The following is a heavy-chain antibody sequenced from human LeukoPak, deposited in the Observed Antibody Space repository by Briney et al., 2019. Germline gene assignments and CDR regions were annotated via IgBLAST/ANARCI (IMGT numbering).Heavy chain of an antibody. CDR2: IIPIFGTA. V-gene: IGHV1-69*13. CDR3: ARGYCSGGSCSESFDY. CDR1: GGTFSSYA. Sequence: GASVKVSCKASGGTFSSYAISWVRQAPGQGLEWMGGIIPIFGTANYAQKFQGRVTITADESTSTAYMELSSLRSEDTAVYYCARGYCSGGSCSESFDYWGQGTLVTVSS. J-gene: IGHJ4*02. D-gene: IGHD2-15*01.